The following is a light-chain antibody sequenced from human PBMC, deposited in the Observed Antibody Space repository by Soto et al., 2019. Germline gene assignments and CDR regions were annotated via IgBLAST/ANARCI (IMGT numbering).Light chain of an antibody. J-gene: IGKJ4*01. CDR2: GAS. CDR1: QSVSRN. CDR3: QQYGSSLT. V-gene: IGKV3-20*01. Sequence: EIVLTQSPGTLSVSPGERATLSCRTSQSVSRNLAWYQQKPGQAPRLLIYGASSRATGIPDRFSGSGSGTDFTLTISRLEPEDFAVYYCQQYGSSLTFGGGTKVDI.